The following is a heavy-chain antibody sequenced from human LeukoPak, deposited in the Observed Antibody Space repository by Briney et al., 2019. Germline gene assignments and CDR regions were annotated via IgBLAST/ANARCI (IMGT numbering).Heavy chain of an antibody. Sequence: GESLRLSCAASGFTFNTYTMYWVRQAPGKGLEWVSGISNSGGSTYYADSVKGRFTISRDNSKNTLYLQMNSLRAGDTALYYCAKGLERESRLDSWGQGTLVTVSS. CDR1: GFTFNTYT. CDR2: ISNSGGST. J-gene: IGHJ4*02. D-gene: IGHD1-1*01. CDR3: AKGLERESRLDS. V-gene: IGHV3-23*01.